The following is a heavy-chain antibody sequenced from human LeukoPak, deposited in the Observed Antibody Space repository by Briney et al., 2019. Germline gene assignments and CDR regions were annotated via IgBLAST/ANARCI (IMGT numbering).Heavy chain of an antibody. CDR2: ISYDGSTK. V-gene: IGHV3-30*03. CDR3: ARGHTAVTRHFDF. CDR1: GFTFSTYG. J-gene: IGHJ4*02. Sequence: GGSLRLSCTASGFTFSTYGMHWVRQAPGKGLEWVTLISYDGSTKYYSDSVKGRFTLSRDNSKNTLYMQMNSLRAEDTAVYYCARGHTAVTRHFDFWGQGTLVTVSS. D-gene: IGHD4-17*01.